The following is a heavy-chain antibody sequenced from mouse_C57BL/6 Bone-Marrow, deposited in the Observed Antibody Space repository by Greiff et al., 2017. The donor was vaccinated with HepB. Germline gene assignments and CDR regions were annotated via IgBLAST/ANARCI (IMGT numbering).Heavy chain of an antibody. V-gene: IGHV1-81*01. Sequence: QVQLKQSGAELARPGASVKLSCKASGYTFTSYGISWVKQRTGQGLEWIGEIYPRSGNTYYNEKVKGKATLTADKSSSTAYMELRSLTSEDSAVYFCARSITTVVADYWGQGTTLTVSS. CDR1: GYTFTSYG. CDR2: IYPRSGNT. CDR3: ARSITTVVADY. J-gene: IGHJ2*01. D-gene: IGHD1-1*01.